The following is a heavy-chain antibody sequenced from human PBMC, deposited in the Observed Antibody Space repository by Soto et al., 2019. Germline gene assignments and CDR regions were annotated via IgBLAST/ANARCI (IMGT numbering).Heavy chain of an antibody. CDR3: PTHLYTSRGLKVWNFDL. CDR1: GYPLTDLS. CDR2: FDPEDAAT. J-gene: IGHJ2*01. V-gene: IGHV1-24*01. D-gene: IGHD3-16*02. Sequence: XSVKVACKVSGYPLTDLSIHWVRQAPGKGLEWMGGFDPEDAATVYTQKFQGRVTVTEDTSADTAYMELSNLTYEDTAAYYCPTHLYTSRGLKVWNFDLCGRRTLVTVSS.